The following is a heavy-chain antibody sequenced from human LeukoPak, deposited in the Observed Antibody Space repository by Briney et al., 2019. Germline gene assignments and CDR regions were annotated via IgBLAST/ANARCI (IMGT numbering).Heavy chain of an antibody. D-gene: IGHD1-1*01. Sequence: GGSLRLSCSASGFTFSRYAMHWVRQAPGKGLEYVSAISSNGGSTYYADSVKGRFTISRDNSRNTLHLQMSSLRPEDTALYYCVKRTGLYFDYWGQGTLVTVSS. CDR3: VKRTGLYFDY. J-gene: IGHJ4*02. CDR1: GFTFSRYA. CDR2: ISSNGGST. V-gene: IGHV3-64D*06.